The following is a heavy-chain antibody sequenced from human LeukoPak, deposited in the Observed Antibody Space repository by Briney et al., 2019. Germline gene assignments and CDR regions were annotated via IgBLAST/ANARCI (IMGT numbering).Heavy chain of an antibody. CDR1: GFTFSSYE. D-gene: IGHD6-6*01. CDR2: ISSSGSTI. V-gene: IGHV3-48*03. J-gene: IGHJ4*02. Sequence: PGGSLRLSCAASGFTFSSYEMNWVRQAPGKGLEWVSYISSSGSTIYYADSVKGRFTISRDNAKNSLYLQMNSLRAEDTAVYYCARGRIAARRLDSWGQGTLVTVSS. CDR3: ARGRIAARRLDS.